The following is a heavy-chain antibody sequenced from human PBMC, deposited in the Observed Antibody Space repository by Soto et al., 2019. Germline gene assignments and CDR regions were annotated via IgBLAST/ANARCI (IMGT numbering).Heavy chain of an antibody. CDR3: AREISASGPGDY. J-gene: IGHJ4*02. CDR1: GVSITSYY. V-gene: IGHV4-59*06. CDR2: ISYSGST. Sequence: SETLSLTCTVSGVSITSYYWSWNRQHPGEGLEWIGYISYSGSTYYNPSLKSRVIISVDTSKNQFSLKLSSVTAADTAVYYCAREISASGPGDYWGQGTLVTVSS. D-gene: IGHD6-13*01.